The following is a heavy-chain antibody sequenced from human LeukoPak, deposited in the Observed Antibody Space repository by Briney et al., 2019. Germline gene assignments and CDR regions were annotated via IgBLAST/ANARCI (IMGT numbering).Heavy chain of an antibody. J-gene: IGHJ3*01. CDR1: GGSFSGYY. V-gene: IGHV4-34*01. CDR3: ARGGATVLAFDV. Sequence: SETLSLTCAVYGGSFSGYYWSWIRQPPGKGLEWIGETNHSGTTNYNPSLKSRVTMSVDTSKNQFSLKLNSVTAADTAVYYCARGGATVLAFDVWGQGTVVTVSS. D-gene: IGHD4-11*01. CDR2: TNHSGTT.